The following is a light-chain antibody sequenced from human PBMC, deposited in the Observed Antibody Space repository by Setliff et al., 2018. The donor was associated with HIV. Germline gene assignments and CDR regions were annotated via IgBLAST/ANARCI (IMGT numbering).Light chain of an antibody. CDR1: SSNIGAGYD. J-gene: IGLJ1*01. Sequence: QSALTQPPSVSGAPGQMVTISCIGSSSNIGAGYDVHWYQQVPGTAPKLLVFDNHIRPSGVPDRFSGSKSGTSASLAITGLQAEDEADYYCQSYDSSMSGYGFGIGTKVTVL. V-gene: IGLV1-40*01. CDR3: QSYDSSMSGYG. CDR2: DNH.